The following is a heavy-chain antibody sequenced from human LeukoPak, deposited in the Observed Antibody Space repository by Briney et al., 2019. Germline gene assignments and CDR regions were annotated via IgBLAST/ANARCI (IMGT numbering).Heavy chain of an antibody. V-gene: IGHV3-30*03. CDR3: ARDSDSGSYYGYFDY. CDR1: GFTFSSYG. J-gene: IGHJ4*02. CDR2: ISYDGSNK. D-gene: IGHD1-26*01. Sequence: GGSLRLSCAASGFTFSSYGMHWVRQAPGKGLEWVAVISYDGSNKYYADSVKGRFTISRDNSKNTLYLQMNSLRAEDTAVYYCARDSDSGSYYGYFDYWGQGTLVTVSS.